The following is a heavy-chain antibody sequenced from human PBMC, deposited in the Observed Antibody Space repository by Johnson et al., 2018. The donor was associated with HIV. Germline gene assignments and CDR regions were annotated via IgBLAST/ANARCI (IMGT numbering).Heavy chain of an antibody. CDR2: IYSGGST. J-gene: IGHJ3*02. D-gene: IGHD3-22*01. CDR1: GITVSSSY. CDR3: ARDQYYYDSRGVGAFDI. Sequence: VQLVESGGGLVQPGGSLRLSCAASGITVSSSYMSWVRQAPGKGLEWVSVIYSGGSTYYADSVKGRFTISRDNSKNTLYLQMNSLRAEDTAVYYCARDQYYYDSRGVGAFDICGQGTRVTVSS. V-gene: IGHV3-66*01.